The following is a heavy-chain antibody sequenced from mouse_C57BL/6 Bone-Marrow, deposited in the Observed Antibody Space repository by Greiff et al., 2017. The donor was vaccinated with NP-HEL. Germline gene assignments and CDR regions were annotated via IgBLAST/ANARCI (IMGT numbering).Heavy chain of an antibody. Sequence: QVQLQQPGTELVKPGASVKLSCKASGYTFTSYWMHWVKQRPGQGLEWIGNINPSNGGTNYNEKFKSKATLTVDKSSSTAYMQLCSLTSEDSAVYYCARGGYYSPLFDYWGQGTTLTVSS. D-gene: IGHD2-1*01. V-gene: IGHV1-53*01. CDR3: ARGGYYSPLFDY. CDR1: GYTFTSYW. CDR2: INPSNGGT. J-gene: IGHJ2*01.